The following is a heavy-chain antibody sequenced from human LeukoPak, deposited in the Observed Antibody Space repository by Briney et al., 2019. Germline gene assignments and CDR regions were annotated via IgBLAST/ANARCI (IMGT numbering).Heavy chain of an antibody. J-gene: IGHJ4*02. D-gene: IGHD6-19*01. CDR3: AREPGIAVAGYAFDY. CDR1: GGTFSSYA. Sequence: ASVKVSCKASGGTFSSYAISWVRQAPGQGLEWMGRIIPIFGIANYAQKFQGRVTITGDKSTSTAYMELSSLRSEDTAVYYCAREPGIAVAGYAFDYWGQGTLVTVSS. CDR2: IIPIFGIA. V-gene: IGHV1-69*04.